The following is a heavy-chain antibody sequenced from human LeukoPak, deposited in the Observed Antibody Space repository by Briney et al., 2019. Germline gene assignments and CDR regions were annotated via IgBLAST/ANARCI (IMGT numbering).Heavy chain of an antibody. V-gene: IGHV4-39*07. J-gene: IGHJ6*03. Sequence: SETLSLTCTVSGGSMSSSSYYWGWIRQPPGKGLEWIGSIYYSGSTYYNPSLKSRVTISVDTSKNQFSLKLSSVTAADTAVYYCARQNSSGSSKYYYYYMDVWGKGTTVTVSS. CDR3: ARQNSSGSSKYYYYYMDV. CDR1: GGSMSSSSYY. CDR2: IYYSGST. D-gene: IGHD3-10*01.